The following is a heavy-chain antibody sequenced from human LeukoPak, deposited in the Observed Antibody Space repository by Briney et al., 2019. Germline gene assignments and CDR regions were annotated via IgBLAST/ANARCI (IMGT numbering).Heavy chain of an antibody. CDR2: IYYSGRT. V-gene: IGHV4-39*01. CDR1: GDSVSRSDSY. Sequence: SETLSLTCSVSGDSVSRSDSYWDWIRQPPGKGLEWIGTIYYSGRTYYSPSLKSRVTMPVDPSNNQFSLNLRSVTAADTALYYCARRRYYDGSGYLEWGQGTLLSVSS. CDR3: ARRRYYDGSGYLE. D-gene: IGHD3-22*01. J-gene: IGHJ1*01.